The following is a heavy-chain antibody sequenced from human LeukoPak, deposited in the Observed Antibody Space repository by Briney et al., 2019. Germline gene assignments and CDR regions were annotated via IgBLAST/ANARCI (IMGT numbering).Heavy chain of an antibody. Sequence: GASVTVSCKASGGTFSSYAISWVRQAPGQGLEWMGGIIPIFGTANYAQKFQGRVTITTDESTSTAYMGLSSLRSEDTAVYYCASRADYYDSSVIGNYYYYMDVWGKGTTVTVSS. CDR3: ASRADYYDSSVIGNYYYYMDV. D-gene: IGHD3-22*01. CDR2: IIPIFGTA. CDR1: GGTFSSYA. J-gene: IGHJ6*03. V-gene: IGHV1-69*05.